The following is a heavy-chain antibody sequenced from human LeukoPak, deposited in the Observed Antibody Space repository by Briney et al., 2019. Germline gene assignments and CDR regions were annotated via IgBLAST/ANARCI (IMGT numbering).Heavy chain of an antibody. CDR2: ISSDGNSN. D-gene: IGHD6-13*01. J-gene: IGHJ4*02. CDR3: AKDGGAAGTFDY. V-gene: IGHV3-30*18. CDR1: GFILSSFP. Sequence: GGPLRLSCAAPGFILSSFPWRGVPRAPAGGREGLAVISSDGNSNFYSNSVRGRFTISRDNSKNTVYLQMNTLKGEDTAVYYCAKDGGAAGTFDYWGQGTLVTVSS.